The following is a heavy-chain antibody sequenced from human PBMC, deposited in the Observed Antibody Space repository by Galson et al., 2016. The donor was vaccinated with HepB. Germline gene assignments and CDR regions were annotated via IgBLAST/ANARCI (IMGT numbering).Heavy chain of an antibody. D-gene: IGHD1-26*01. CDR3: AKGPGDSGNYYCPFDY. CDR1: GFTFSNYA. Sequence: SLRLSCAASGFTFSNYAMSWVRQTPGKGLEWVSGISGSGGSAYCTDSVKGRFTISRDNSKNTLYLQMSSLRAEDTAVYYCAKGPGDSGNYYCPFDYWGQGTLVTVSS. V-gene: IGHV3-23*01. CDR2: ISGSGGSA. J-gene: IGHJ4*02.